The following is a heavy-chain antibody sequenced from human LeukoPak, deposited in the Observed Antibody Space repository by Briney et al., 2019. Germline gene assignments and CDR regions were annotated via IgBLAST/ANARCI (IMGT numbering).Heavy chain of an antibody. Sequence: SETLSLTCTVSGGSISSNNYNWGWIRQPPGKGLEWIGNIYYSGSTYYNPSLKSRVTISVDTSKNQFSLKLSSVTAADTAVYYCARDRDISFKRSYCSGGSCYKMVYWGQGTLVTVSS. J-gene: IGHJ4*02. CDR2: IYYSGST. CDR3: ARDRDISFKRSYCSGGSCYKMVY. D-gene: IGHD2-15*01. V-gene: IGHV4-39*02. CDR1: GGSISSNNYN.